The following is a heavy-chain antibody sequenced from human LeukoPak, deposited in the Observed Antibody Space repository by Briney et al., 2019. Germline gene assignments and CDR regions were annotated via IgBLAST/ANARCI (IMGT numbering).Heavy chain of an antibody. V-gene: IGHV4-34*01. CDR3: ASFYYYDSSGYYNWFDP. CDR2: INHSGST. J-gene: IGHJ5*02. Sequence: ASETLSLTCAVYGGSFSGYYWSWIRQPPGKGLEWIGEINHSGSTNYNPSLKSRVTISVDTSKNQFSLKLSSVTAADTAVYYCASFYYYDSSGYYNWFDPWGQGTLVTVSS. D-gene: IGHD3-22*01. CDR1: GGSFSGYY.